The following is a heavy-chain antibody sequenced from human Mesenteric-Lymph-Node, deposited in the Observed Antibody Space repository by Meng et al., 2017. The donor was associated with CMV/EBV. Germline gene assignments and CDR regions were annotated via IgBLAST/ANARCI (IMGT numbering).Heavy chain of an antibody. Sequence: SETLSLTCIVSNNSISSGYYWGWIRQPPGKGLEWIGSIYHAGSTYYNPSLKSRVTISVDTSKNQFSLKLSSVTAAETAVYYCARGSSGFYTINYFDPWGQGALVTVSS. CDR3: ARGSSGFYTINYFDP. CDR2: IYHAGST. V-gene: IGHV4-38-2*02. D-gene: IGHD2-2*02. CDR1: NNSISSGYY. J-gene: IGHJ5*02.